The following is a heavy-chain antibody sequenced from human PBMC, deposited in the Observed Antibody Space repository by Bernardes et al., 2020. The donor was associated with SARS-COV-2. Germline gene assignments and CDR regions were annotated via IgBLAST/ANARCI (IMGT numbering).Heavy chain of an antibody. CDR1: GFTFSSYA. D-gene: IGHD3-9*01. CDR2: ISGSGGST. J-gene: IGHJ6*02. V-gene: IGHV3-23*01. Sequence: GGSLRLSCAASGFTFSSYAMSWVRQAPGKGLEWVSAISGSGGSTYYADSVKGRFTISRDNSKNTLYLQMNSLRAEDTAVYYCAKVASSYYDILTGSLTDYYYYGIDVWGQGTTVTVSS. CDR3: AKVASSYYDILTGSLTDYYYYGIDV.